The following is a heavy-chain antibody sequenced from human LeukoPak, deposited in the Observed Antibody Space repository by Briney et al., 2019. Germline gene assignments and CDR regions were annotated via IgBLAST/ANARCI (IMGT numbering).Heavy chain of an antibody. J-gene: IGHJ4*02. CDR1: GFTFSSYG. CDR2: ISSDGNNK. Sequence: GGSLRLSCAASGFTFSSYGMHWVRQAPGKGLEWVAVISSDGNNKNYVDSVKGRFTISRDNSRNTLYLQMNSLRAEDTSVYYCARDPSSGFYYYFDYWGQGTLVTVSS. CDR3: ARDPSSGFYYYFDY. V-gene: IGHV3-30*03. D-gene: IGHD3-22*01.